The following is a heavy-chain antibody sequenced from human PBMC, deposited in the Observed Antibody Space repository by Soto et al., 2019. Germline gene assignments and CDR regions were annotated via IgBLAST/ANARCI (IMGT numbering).Heavy chain of an antibody. D-gene: IGHD6-19*01. CDR2: IVVGSGNT. CDR1: GFTFTSSA. J-gene: IGHJ4*02. Sequence: ASVKVSCKASGFTFTSSAVQWVRQARGQRLEWIGWIVVGSGNTNYAQKFQDRVTITRDTSTSTAYMELRSLRSDDTAVYYCARYGTVAGTVGDYWGQGTLVTVSS. V-gene: IGHV1-58*01. CDR3: ARYGTVAGTVGDY.